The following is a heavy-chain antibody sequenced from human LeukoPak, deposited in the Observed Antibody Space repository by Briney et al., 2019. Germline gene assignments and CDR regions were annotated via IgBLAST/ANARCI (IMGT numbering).Heavy chain of an antibody. CDR3: ASRKLGNDY. J-gene: IGHJ4*02. CDR1: GGSISSGSYY. V-gene: IGHV4-61*01. D-gene: IGHD7-27*01. CDR2: IYYTET. Sequence: PSETLSLTCTVSGGSISSGSYYWSWIRQSPGKALEWIGYIYYTETSYNPSLKSRVTISADTSRDQFSLKLSSVTAADTAVYYCASRKLGNDYWGQGILVTVTS.